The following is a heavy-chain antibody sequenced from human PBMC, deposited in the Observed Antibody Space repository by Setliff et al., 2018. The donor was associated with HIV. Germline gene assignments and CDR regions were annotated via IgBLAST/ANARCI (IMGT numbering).Heavy chain of an antibody. CDR1: GVSINSGNYY. J-gene: IGHJ4*02. D-gene: IGHD1-1*01. Sequence: SSETLSLTCTVSGVSINSGNYYWGWIRQPAGKRLEWIGRIYSSGNTNYNPSLKSRVTISADTSKNQFSLRLKSVTAAETAVYYCARGGDGYNPGGGTFDHWGQGTLVTVSS. CDR3: ARGGDGYNPGGGTFDH. V-gene: IGHV4-61*02. CDR2: IYSSGNT.